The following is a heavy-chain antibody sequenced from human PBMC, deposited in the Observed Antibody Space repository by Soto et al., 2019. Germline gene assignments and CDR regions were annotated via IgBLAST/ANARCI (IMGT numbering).Heavy chain of an antibody. CDR1: GFTFSSYG. J-gene: IGHJ4*02. V-gene: IGHV3-33*01. Sequence: GGSLRLSCAASGFTFSSYGMHWVRQAPGKGLEWVAVIWYDGSNKYYADSVKGRFTISRDNSKNTLYLQMNSLRAEDTAVYYCARDPGDWTTVVTLDYWGQGTLVTVSS. CDR2: IWYDGSNK. D-gene: IGHD4-17*01. CDR3: ARDPGDWTTVVTLDY.